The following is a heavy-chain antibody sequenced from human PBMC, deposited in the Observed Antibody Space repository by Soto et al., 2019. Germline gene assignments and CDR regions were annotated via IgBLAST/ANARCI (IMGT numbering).Heavy chain of an antibody. D-gene: IGHD5-18*01. Sequence: RLSCVVSGFTFSNYAMSWVRQTPGKGLEWVSAISGDVISTYYTDSVKGRFTISRDNSKSTLYLQMTSLRADDTAVYYCAKETAYSYGYNDYWGHLSLVTSPQ. CDR2: ISGDVIST. CDR1: GFTFSNYA. CDR3: AKETAYSYGYNDY. J-gene: IGHJ4*01. V-gene: IGHV3-23*01.